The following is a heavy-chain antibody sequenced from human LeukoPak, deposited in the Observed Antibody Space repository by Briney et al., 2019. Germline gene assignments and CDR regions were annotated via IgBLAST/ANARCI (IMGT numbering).Heavy chain of an antibody. CDR2: IYTSGST. J-gene: IGHJ4*02. V-gene: IGHV4-4*07. D-gene: IGHD6-6*01. CDR1: GGSISSYY. CDR3: AREDSSSWGPFDY. Sequence: PSETLSLTCTVSGGSISSYYWSWIRQPAGKGLEWIGRIYTSGSTDYNPSLKSRITMSIDTSKNHFSLELSSVTAADTGVYFCAREDSSSWGPFDYWGQGTLVTVSS.